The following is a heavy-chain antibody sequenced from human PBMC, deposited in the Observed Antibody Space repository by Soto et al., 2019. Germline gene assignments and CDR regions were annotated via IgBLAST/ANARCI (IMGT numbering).Heavy chain of an antibody. J-gene: IGHJ4*02. D-gene: IGHD3-3*01. V-gene: IGHV2-5*02. CDR3: AHSKPYYDFWSGYYFDY. CDR1: GFSLSTSGVG. Sequence: QITLKESGPTLVKPTQTLTLTCTFSGFSLSTSGVGVGWIRQPPGKALEWLALIYWDDDKRYSPSLKSRLTITKDTSKNQVVLTMTNMDPVDTATYYCAHSKPYYDFWSGYYFDYWGQGTLVTVSS. CDR2: IYWDDDK.